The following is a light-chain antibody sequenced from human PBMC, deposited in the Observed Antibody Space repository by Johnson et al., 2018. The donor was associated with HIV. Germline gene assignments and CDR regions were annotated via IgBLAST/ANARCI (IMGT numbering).Light chain of an antibody. Sequence: QSVLTQPPSVSAAPGQKVTISCSGSSSNIGNNYVSRYQQLPGTAPKLLIYEKNKRPSGIPDRFSASKSGTSATLDITGLQTGDEADYYCGTWDSSLGAHYVFGTGTKVTVL. CDR3: GTWDSSLGAHYV. CDR1: SSNIGNNY. J-gene: IGLJ1*01. V-gene: IGLV1-51*02. CDR2: EKN.